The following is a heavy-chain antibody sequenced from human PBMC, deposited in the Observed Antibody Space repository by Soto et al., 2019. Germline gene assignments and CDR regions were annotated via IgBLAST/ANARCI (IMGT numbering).Heavy chain of an antibody. V-gene: IGHV4-39*01. Sequence: SETLSLTWTVSGGSSSSSSYYWGWTRQPPGKGLEWIGSIYYSGSTHYNPSLKSRVTISVDTSKNQFSLKLSSVTAADTAVYYCARFHGGYCSGGSCYVYYYYYMDVWGKGTTVTVSS. CDR1: GGSSSSSSYY. D-gene: IGHD2-15*01. J-gene: IGHJ6*03. CDR2: IYYSGST. CDR3: ARFHGGYCSGGSCYVYYYYYMDV.